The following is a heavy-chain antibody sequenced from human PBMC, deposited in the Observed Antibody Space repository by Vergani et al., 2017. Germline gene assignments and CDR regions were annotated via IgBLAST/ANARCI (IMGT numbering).Heavy chain of an antibody. CDR2: LYNSGNG. Sequence: QMQLQESGPGLVKASETLSLTCTVSGDSIISRSYYWGWIRQPPWKGLEWIGSLYNSGNGDSSSSLKSRVTISADTSKNQFSLRLTSVTAADTAVYYCASGKYYSDSTSHFRGRYFDVWGRGTLVTVPS. J-gene: IGHJ2*01. V-gene: IGHV4-39*01. CDR1: GDSIISRSYY. CDR3: ASGKYYSDSTSHFRGRYFDV. D-gene: IGHD3-16*01.